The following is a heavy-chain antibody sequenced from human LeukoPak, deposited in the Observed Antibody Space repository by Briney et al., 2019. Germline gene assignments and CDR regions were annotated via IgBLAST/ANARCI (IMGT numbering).Heavy chain of an antibody. D-gene: IGHD6-19*01. V-gene: IGHV3-23*01. J-gene: IGHJ4*02. CDR3: AKGRAVAGPIPVDY. CDR2: LHYNGGNT. Sequence: GGSLRLSCAASGFTLSNYAMSWLRQAPGKGLEWVSTLHYNGGNTYYADSVKGRFTISRDNSKNTLYLQMNSLRAEDTAVYYCAKGRAVAGPIPVDYWGQGTLVTVSS. CDR1: GFTLSNYA.